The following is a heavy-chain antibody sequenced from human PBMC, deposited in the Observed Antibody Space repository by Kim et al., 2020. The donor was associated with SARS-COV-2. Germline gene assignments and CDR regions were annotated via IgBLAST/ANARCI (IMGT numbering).Heavy chain of an antibody. V-gene: IGHV5-51*01. D-gene: IGHD1-26*01. J-gene: IGHJ1*01. CDR2: IYPGDSNI. CDR1: GYTFPNYW. CDR3: ASGVGGRS. Sequence: GESLKISCKGSGYTFPNYWIGWVRQMPGKGLEWMGIIYPGDSNIRYSPSFQGQVSISADKSISTAYLQWNSLKASDTAMYYCASGVGGRSWGQGTLVIVSS.